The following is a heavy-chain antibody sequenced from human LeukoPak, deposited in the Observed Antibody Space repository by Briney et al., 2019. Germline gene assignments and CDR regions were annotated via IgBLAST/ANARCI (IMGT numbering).Heavy chain of an antibody. J-gene: IGHJ6*02. Sequence: ASVKVSCKASGFTFTSSAVQWVRQARGQRLEWIGWIVVGSGNTNYAQKFQERVTITRDMSTSTAYMELSSLRSEDTAVDYWAAGHGDYLYYYYGMDVWGQGTTVTVSS. CDR3: AAGHGDYLYYYYGMDV. CDR1: GFTFTSSA. V-gene: IGHV1-58*01. CDR2: IVVGSGNT. D-gene: IGHD4-17*01.